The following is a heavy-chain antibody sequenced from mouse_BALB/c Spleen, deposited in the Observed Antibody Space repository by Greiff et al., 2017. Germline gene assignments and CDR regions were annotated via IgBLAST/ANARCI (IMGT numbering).Heavy chain of an antibody. J-gene: IGHJ4*01. V-gene: IGHV7-3*02. CDR1: GFTFTDYY. CDR3: ARGLQCITTHGYAMDY. D-gene: IGHD1-1*01. Sequence: EVQLVESGGGLVQPGGSLRLSCATSGFTFTDYYMSWVRQPPGKALEWLGFIRNKANGYTTEYSASVKGRFTISRDNSQSILYLQMNTLRAEDSATYYGARGLQCITTHGYAMDYWGQGTSVTVSS. CDR2: IRNKANGYTT.